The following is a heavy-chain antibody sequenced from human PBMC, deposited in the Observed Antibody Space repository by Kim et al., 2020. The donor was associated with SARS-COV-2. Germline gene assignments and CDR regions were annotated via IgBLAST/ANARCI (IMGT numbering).Heavy chain of an antibody. J-gene: IGHJ6*02. V-gene: IGHV3-74*01. D-gene: IGHD3-16*01. CDR3: ARGVNYDYVWGRYYYGMDV. Sequence: GGSLRLSCAASGFTFSSYWMHWVRQAPGKGLVWVSRINSDGSSTSYADSVKGRFTISRDNAKNTLYLQMNGLRAEDTAVYYCARGVNYDYVWGRYYYGMDVWGQGTTVTVSS. CDR2: INSDGSST. CDR1: GFTFSSYW.